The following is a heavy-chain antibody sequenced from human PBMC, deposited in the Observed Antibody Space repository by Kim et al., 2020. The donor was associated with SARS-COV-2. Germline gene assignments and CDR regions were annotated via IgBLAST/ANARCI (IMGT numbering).Heavy chain of an antibody. CDR1: GYTFTSYG. CDR2: ISAYNGNT. D-gene: IGHD5-12*01. CDR3: ARVSNSATIQYYYYYYGMDV. J-gene: IGHJ6*02. V-gene: IGHV1-18*01. Sequence: ASVKVSCKASGYTFTSYGISWVRQAPGQGLEWMGWISAYNGNTNYAQKLQGRVTMTTDTSTSTAYMELRSLRSDDTAVYYCARVSNSATIQYYYYYYGMDVWGQGTTVTVSS.